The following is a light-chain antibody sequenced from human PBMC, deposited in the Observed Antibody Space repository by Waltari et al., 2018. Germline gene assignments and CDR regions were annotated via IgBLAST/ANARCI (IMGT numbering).Light chain of an antibody. Sequence: SYDLTQPPSVSVSPGQTARITCGGDNIGSEIINWYQQKPPQAPIVVIYADRARPSGIPERFSGAKSGDTATLTISGVEAGDEADYYCQVWDITSDHWVFGGGTRLTVL. CDR1: NIGSEI. CDR2: ADR. J-gene: IGLJ2*01. CDR3: QVWDITSDHWV. V-gene: IGLV3-21*02.